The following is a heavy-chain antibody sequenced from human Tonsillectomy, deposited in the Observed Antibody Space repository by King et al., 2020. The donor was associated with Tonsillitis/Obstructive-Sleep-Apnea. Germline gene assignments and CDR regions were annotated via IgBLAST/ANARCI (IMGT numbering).Heavy chain of an antibody. CDR3: ARGASYDFWSGYYQYNWFDP. D-gene: IGHD3-3*01. J-gene: IGHJ5*02. CDR1: GGSFSGYY. Sequence: VQLQQWGAGLLKPSETLSLTCAVYGGSFSGYYWSWLRQPPGKGLEWIGEINHSGSTNYNPSLKSRVTISVDTSKNQFSLKLSSVTAADTAVYYCARGASYDFWSGYYQYNWFDPWGQGTLVTVSS. CDR2: INHSGST. V-gene: IGHV4-34*01.